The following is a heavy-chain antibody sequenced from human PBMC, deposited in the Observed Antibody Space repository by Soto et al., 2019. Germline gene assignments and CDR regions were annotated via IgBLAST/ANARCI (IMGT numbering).Heavy chain of an antibody. CDR2: IHDSGNT. D-gene: IGHD4-17*01. V-gene: IGHV4-30-4*01. CDR3: ARALGGDSGDYASLFDR. J-gene: IGHJ5*02. Sequence: VQLQESGPGLVTPSQTLSLTCTVFGGSVSIGDYLWSWIRQRPGKGLEWIGYIHDSGNTYYNPSLTMLVTISLDTSKNQSSLKVTSMTAADTSVYFCARALGGDSGDYASLFDRWGQGNLVTVSS. CDR1: GGSVSIGDYL.